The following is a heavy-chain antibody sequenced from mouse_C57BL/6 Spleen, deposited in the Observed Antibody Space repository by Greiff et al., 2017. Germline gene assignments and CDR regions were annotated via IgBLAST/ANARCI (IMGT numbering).Heavy chain of an antibody. CDR2: IDPSDSYT. D-gene: IGHD2-1*01. CDR3: ARSTMAPAGFAY. Sequence: QVQLQQPGAELVMPGASVKLSCKASGYTFTSYWMHWVKQRPGQVLEWIREIDPSDSYTNSNQKFKGKSTLTVAKSSSTAYMQLSSLTSEDSAVYYCARSTMAPAGFAYWGQGTLVTVSA. V-gene: IGHV1-69*01. CDR1: GYTFTSYW. J-gene: IGHJ3*01.